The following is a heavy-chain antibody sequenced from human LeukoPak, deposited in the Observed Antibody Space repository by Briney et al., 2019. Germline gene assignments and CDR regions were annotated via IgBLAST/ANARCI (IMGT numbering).Heavy chain of an antibody. V-gene: IGHV1-69*01. J-gene: IGHJ4*02. CDR2: IIPIFGTA. Sequence: ASVKVSCKASGGTFSSYAISWVRQAPGQGLEWMGGIIPIFGTANYAQKFQGRVTITADDSTSTGYMELSSLRSEDTAVYYCARVGHYGYYEDYWGQGTLVTVSS. D-gene: IGHD4-17*01. CDR3: ARVGHYGYYEDY. CDR1: GGTFSSYA.